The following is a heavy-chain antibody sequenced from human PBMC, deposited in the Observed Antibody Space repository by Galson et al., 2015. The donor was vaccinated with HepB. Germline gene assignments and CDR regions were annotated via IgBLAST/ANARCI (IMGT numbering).Heavy chain of an antibody. V-gene: IGHV3-30*18. CDR3: AKEANYYDSLDY. CDR1: GFTFSSYG. CDR2: ISYDGSNK. D-gene: IGHD3-22*01. Sequence: SLRLSCAASGFTFSSYGMHWVRQAPGKGLEWVAVISYDGSNKYYADSVKGRFTISRDNSKNTLYLQMNSLRAEDTAVYYCAKEANYYDSLDYWGQGTLVTVSS. J-gene: IGHJ4*02.